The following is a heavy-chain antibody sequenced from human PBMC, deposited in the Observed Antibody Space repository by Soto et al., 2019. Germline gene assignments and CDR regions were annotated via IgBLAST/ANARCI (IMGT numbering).Heavy chain of an antibody. CDR3: VRALGSGSCSVGY. Sequence: QVQLVESGGGVVQPGRSLRLSCAASGFTFSSSGMHWVRQAPGKGLEWVAVIWDDGNDKSYADSVKGRFTISRDNSKNTLDLQMNSLRAEDTAVYYCVRALGSGSCSVGYWGQGTLVTVSS. CDR2: IWDDGNDK. D-gene: IGHD3-10*01. CDR1: GFTFSSSG. J-gene: IGHJ4*02. V-gene: IGHV3-33*01.